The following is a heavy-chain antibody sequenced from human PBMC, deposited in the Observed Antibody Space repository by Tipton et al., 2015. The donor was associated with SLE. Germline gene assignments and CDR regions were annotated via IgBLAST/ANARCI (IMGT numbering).Heavy chain of an antibody. CDR2: IYPGDSDT. CDR1: GYTFISYW. D-gene: IGHD1-26*01. CDR3: AKLAKGSYYSWLDP. Sequence: QSGAEVKKPGESLKISCKGSGYTFISYWIAWVRQVPGKGLEWMGVIYPGDSDTRYSPSFQGQVTISVDKSITTAYLQWSSLKASYTAIYYCAKLAKGSYYSWLDPWGQGTLVTVSS. V-gene: IGHV5-51*03. J-gene: IGHJ5*02.